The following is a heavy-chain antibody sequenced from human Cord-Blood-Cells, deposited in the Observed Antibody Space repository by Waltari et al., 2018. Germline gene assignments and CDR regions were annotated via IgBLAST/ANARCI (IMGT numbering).Heavy chain of an antibody. CDR1: GFTFSSYS. CDR2: ISSSSSYI. Sequence: EVQLVESGGGLVKPGGSLSLSCAASGFTFSSYSMNWVRQAPGKGLEWVSSISSSSSYIYYADSVKGRFTISRDNAKNSLYLQMNSLRAEDTAVYYCARGVGSGSYSGYGMDVWGQGTTVTVSS. D-gene: IGHD3-10*01. J-gene: IGHJ6*02. CDR3: ARGVGSGSYSGYGMDV. V-gene: IGHV3-21*01.